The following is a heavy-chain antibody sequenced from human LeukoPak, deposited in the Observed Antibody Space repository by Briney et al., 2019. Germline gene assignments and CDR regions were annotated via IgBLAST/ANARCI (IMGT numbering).Heavy chain of an antibody. CDR3: ARAGRVGYYYGSGTFSWFDP. CDR2: ISSSGSTI. D-gene: IGHD3-10*01. Sequence: GGSLRLSCAASGFTFSSYEMNWVRQAPGKGQEWVSYISSSGSTIYYADSVKGRFTISRDNAKNSLYLQMNSLRAEDTAVYYCARAGRVGYYYGSGTFSWFDPWGQGTLVTVSS. J-gene: IGHJ5*02. CDR1: GFTFSSYE. V-gene: IGHV3-48*03.